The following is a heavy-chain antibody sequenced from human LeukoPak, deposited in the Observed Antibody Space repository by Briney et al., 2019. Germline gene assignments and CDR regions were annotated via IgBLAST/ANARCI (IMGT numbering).Heavy chain of an antibody. Sequence: GGSLRLSCAASGFTFSSYSMNWVRQAPGKGLEWVSSISSSSSYIYYADSVKGRFTISRDNAKNSLYLQMNSLRAEDTAVYYCARVHVDIVATIDFDYWGQGTLVTVSP. J-gene: IGHJ4*02. CDR1: GFTFSSYS. CDR2: ISSSSSYI. V-gene: IGHV3-21*01. CDR3: ARVHVDIVATIDFDY. D-gene: IGHD5-12*01.